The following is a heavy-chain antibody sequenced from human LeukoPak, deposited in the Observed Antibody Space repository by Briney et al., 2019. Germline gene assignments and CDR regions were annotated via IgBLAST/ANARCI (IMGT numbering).Heavy chain of an antibody. CDR1: GFTFSSYA. V-gene: IGHV3-30*01. D-gene: IGHD3-3*02. J-gene: IGHJ4*02. CDR3: ARVSIFGVVIPPDF. CDR2: ISSDGITK. Sequence: GGSLRLSCTASGFTFSSYAMSWVRQAPGKGLEWVAVISSDGITKYYADSVKGRITISRDNSKNTLYLQMNSLRAEDTAVFYCARVSIFGVVIPPDFWGQGTLVTVSS.